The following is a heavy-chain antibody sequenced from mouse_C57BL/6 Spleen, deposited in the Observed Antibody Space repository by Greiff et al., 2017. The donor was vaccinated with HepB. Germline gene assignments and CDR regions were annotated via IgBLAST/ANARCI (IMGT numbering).Heavy chain of an antibody. CDR2: ISYDGSN. CDR1: GYSITSGYY. Sequence: DVKLQESGPGLVKPSQSLSLTCSVTGYSITSGYYWNWIRQFPGNKLEWMGYISYDGSNNYNPSLKNRISITRDTSKNQFFLKLNSVTTEDTATYYCAMAYYGSSYVSYAMDYWGQGTSVTVSS. V-gene: IGHV3-6*01. J-gene: IGHJ4*01. CDR3: AMAYYGSSYVSYAMDY. D-gene: IGHD1-1*01.